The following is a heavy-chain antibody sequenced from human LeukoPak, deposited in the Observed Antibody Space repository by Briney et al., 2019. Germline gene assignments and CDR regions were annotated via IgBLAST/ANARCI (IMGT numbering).Heavy chain of an antibody. J-gene: IGHJ4*02. CDR3: VKGGGTHSSSYHNFDY. CDR2: ISSNGGST. Sequence: PGGSLRLSCSASGFTFSSYAMHWVRQAPGKGLEYVSAISSNGGSTYYADSVKGRFTISRDNSKNTLYLQMSSLRAEDTAVYYCVKGGGTHSSSYHNFDYWGQATLVTVSS. D-gene: IGHD6-6*01. V-gene: IGHV3-64D*06. CDR1: GFTFSSYA.